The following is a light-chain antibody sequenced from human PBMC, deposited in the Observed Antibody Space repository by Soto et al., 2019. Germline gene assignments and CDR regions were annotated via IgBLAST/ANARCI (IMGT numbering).Light chain of an antibody. CDR1: QSVSSSY. J-gene: IGKJ5*01. V-gene: IGKV3-20*01. Sequence: EIVLTQSPGTLSFSPGERATLSCRASQSVSSSYLAWYQHKPGQAPRLLIYAASSRATGSPDRFRGTGSATHFTLTISSLQPEDFATYYCQQSYRAVTFGQGTRLEI. CDR2: AAS. CDR3: QQSYRAVT.